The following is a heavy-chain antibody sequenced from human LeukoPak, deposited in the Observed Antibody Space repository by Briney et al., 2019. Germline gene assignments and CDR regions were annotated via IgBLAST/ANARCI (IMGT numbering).Heavy chain of an antibody. CDR1: GFTFSSYE. D-gene: IGHD5-18*01. J-gene: IGHJ6*02. CDR3: ARDPRGYSYGPEYYYYYGMDV. Sequence: PGGSLRLSCAASGFTFSSYEMNWVRQAPGKGLEWVSYISSSGSTIYYADSVKGRFTISRDNAKNSLYLQMNSLRAEDTAVYYCARDPRGYSYGPEYYYYYGMDVWGQGTTVTVSS. V-gene: IGHV3-48*03. CDR2: ISSSGSTI.